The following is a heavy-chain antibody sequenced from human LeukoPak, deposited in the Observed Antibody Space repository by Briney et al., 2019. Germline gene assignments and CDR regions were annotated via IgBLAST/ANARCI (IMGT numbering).Heavy chain of an antibody. D-gene: IGHD5-18*01. V-gene: IGHV3-74*01. J-gene: IGHJ5*02. CDR1: GFTFRNFW. CDR2: IDSEGSTT. CDR3: ARGVTALVSLGFSS. Sequence: GGSLRLSCAASGFTFRNFWMHWVRQAPGKGLVWVSGIDSEGSTTTYADSVGGRFTISRDNAKNALYLQMNSLRAEDTAVYYCARGVTALVSLGFSSWGQGTLVTVSS.